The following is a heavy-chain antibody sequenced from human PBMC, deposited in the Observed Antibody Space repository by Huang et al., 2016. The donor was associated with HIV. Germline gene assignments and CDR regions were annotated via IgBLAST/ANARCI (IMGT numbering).Heavy chain of an antibody. CDR3: ARVRGYSGSYYGMDV. V-gene: IGHV1-69*01. Sequence: QVQLVQSGAEVKKPGSSVKVSCKASGGTFSNHGFSWVRQAPGQGLEWMGGISPVFGTQYYTPKFQGRGTITADESTSTVYMELSSLTPDDTAEYYCARVRGYSGSYYGMDVWGQGTTVTVSS. D-gene: IGHD1-26*01. J-gene: IGHJ6*02. CDR1: GGTFSNHG. CDR2: ISPVFGTQ.